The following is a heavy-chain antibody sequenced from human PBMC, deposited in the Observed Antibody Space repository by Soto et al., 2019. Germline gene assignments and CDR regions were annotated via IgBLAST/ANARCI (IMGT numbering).Heavy chain of an antibody. V-gene: IGHV1-18*01. J-gene: IGHJ1*01. CDR1: GYTFTSYG. D-gene: IGHD4-4*01. Sequence: ASVKVSCKASGYTFTSYGISWMRQAPGQGLEWMGWISAYNGNTNYAQKLQGRVTMTTDTSTSTAYMELRSLRSDDTAVYYCARGPYSNYPVYFQHWGQGTLVTVSS. CDR2: ISAYNGNT. CDR3: ARGPYSNYPVYFQH.